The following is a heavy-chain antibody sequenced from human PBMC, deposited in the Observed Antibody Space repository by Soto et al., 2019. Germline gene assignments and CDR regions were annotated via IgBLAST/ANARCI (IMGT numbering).Heavy chain of an antibody. J-gene: IGHJ4*02. CDR1: GGSISSGGYY. D-gene: IGHD1-26*01. V-gene: IGHV4-31*03. CDR2: VYYSGST. CDR3: ARDKGGATMIDY. Sequence: QVQLQESGPGLVKPSQTLSLTCTFSGGSISSGGYYWSWIRQHPGKGLEWIGYVYYSGSTYYNPSLKSRVTISVDTSKNQFSLKLSSVTAADTAVYYCARDKGGATMIDYWGQGTLVTVSS.